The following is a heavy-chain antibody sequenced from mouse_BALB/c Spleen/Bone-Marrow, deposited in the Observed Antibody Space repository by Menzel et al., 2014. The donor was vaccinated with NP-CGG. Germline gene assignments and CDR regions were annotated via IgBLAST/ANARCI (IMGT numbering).Heavy chain of an antibody. CDR3: ARRAGLVTPSGIYAIDL. Sequence: QVQLQQSGAELVKPGASVKLSCKASGYTFTTYWMHWVKQRPGQGLEWIGEINPSNGRTNYNEKFKTKATLTVDKSSNTAYMQLSRLTSEDSAVYYCARRAGLVTPSGIYAIDLSSQVTSIT. J-gene: IGHJ4*01. CDR2: INPSNGRT. D-gene: IGHD6-1*01. V-gene: IGHV1S81*02. CDR1: GYTFTTYW.